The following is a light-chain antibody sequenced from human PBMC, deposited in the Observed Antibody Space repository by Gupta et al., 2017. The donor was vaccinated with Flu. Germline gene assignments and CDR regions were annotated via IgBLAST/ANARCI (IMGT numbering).Light chain of an antibody. CDR2: AVT. J-gene: IGLJ3*02. CDR1: SSDVGGYNY. Sequence: QSALTQPASVSGSPGQSITISCTGTSSDVGGYNYVSWYQQHPGKAPKLIIYAVTNRPSGVSDRFSGSKSGNTASLTISGLQAEDEADYHCSSYTTTSSSRVFGGGTKLTV. CDR3: SSYTTTSSSRV. V-gene: IGLV2-14*01.